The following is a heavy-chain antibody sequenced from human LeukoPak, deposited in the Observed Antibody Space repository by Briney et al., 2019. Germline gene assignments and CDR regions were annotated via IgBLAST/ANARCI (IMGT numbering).Heavy chain of an antibody. Sequence: GGSLRLSCAASGFTFRHYSMSWVRQAPGKGLQWVSAISGSGGGSYHADSVKGRFTISRDNSRNTLYLQMNRLRAEDTAVYYCAKRGGGPYDYVWGSYLPFDYWGQGTLVTVSS. CDR1: GFTFRHYS. CDR2: ISGSGGGS. D-gene: IGHD3-16*02. V-gene: IGHV3-23*01. J-gene: IGHJ4*02. CDR3: AKRGGGPYDYVWGSYLPFDY.